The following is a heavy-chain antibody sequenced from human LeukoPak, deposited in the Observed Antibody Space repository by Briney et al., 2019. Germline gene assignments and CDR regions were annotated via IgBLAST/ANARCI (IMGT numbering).Heavy chain of an antibody. CDR2: IYYSGST. D-gene: IGHD1-7*01. CDR3: ARSQYNWNYAFLYYYYYMDV. J-gene: IGHJ6*03. Sequence: SETLSLTCTVSGGSISSSSHYWGWIRQPPGKGLEWIGYIYYSGSTNYNPSLKSRVTISVDTSKNQFSLKLSSVTAADTAVYYCARSQYNWNYAFLYYYYYMDVWGKGTTVTVSS. CDR1: GGSISSSSHY. V-gene: IGHV4-61*05.